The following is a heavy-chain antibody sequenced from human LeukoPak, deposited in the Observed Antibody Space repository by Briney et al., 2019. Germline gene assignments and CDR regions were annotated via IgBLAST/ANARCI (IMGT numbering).Heavy chain of an antibody. CDR1: GGSISSYY. CDR2: IYTSGST. V-gene: IGHV4-4*07. CDR3: ARERYRVVVRSWANSPYDY. Sequence: PSETLSLTCTVSGGSISSYYWSWIRQPAVKVLEWIGRIYTSGSTNYNPSLKSRVTMSVDTSKNQFSLKLSSVTAADTAVYYCARERYRVVVRSWANSPYDYWGRGTLVTVSS. J-gene: IGHJ4*02. D-gene: IGHD3-22*01.